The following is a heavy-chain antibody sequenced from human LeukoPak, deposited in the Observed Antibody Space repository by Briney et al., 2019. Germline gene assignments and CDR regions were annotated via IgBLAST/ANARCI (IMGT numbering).Heavy chain of an antibody. CDR3: ARDIAVARNWFDP. CDR1: GYTFTGYY. V-gene: IGHV1-2*02. Sequence: ASVKVSCKASGYTFTGYYMHWVRQAPGQGLEWMGWINPNSGGTNYAQKFQGRVTMTRDTSISTAYMELSRLRFDDTAVYYCARDIAVARNWFDPWGQGTLVTVSS. CDR2: INPNSGGT. J-gene: IGHJ5*02. D-gene: IGHD6-19*01.